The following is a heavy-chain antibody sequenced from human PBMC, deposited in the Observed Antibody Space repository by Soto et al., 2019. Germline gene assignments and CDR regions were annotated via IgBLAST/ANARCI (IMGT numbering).Heavy chain of an antibody. J-gene: IGHJ6*02. CDR3: ARVKGYDYGDYSMGMDV. Sequence: ASVKVSCKASGHTFTSYYMHWVRQAPGQGLEWMGIINPSGGSTSYAQKFQGRVTMTRDTSTSTVYMELSSLRSEDTAVYYCARVKGYDYGDYSMGMDVWGQGTTVTVSS. D-gene: IGHD4-17*01. V-gene: IGHV1-46*01. CDR1: GHTFTSYY. CDR2: INPSGGST.